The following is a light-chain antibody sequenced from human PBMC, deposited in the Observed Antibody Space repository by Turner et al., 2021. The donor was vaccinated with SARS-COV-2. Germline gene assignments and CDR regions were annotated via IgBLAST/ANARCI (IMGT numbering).Light chain of an antibody. J-gene: IGKJ1*01. V-gene: IGKV3-11*01. CDR2: DAS. Sequence: EIVLTQSPATLSLSPGERATLSCRASQSISSVLAWYQQEPGQAPRLLIYDASSKAAGIPSRFSGSVSGTDFNLTISSLEPEDFAVYYCQQRANSGTFGQGTKVEVK. CDR3: QQRANSGT. CDR1: QSISSV.